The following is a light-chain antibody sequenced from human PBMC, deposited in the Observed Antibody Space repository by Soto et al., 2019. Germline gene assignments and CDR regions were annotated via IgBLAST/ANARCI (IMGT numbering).Light chain of an antibody. J-gene: IGKJ2*01. V-gene: IGKV1-39*01. Sequence: DIQMTQSPSSLSASVGDRVIITCRASQSINTYLNWYQQRPGKAPKLLISAASSLQSGVPSRFSGSGSGTDFTLTISSLQPEDFAPYCCLQIYSTPYTFGQGTKLEIK. CDR2: AAS. CDR1: QSINTY. CDR3: LQIYSTPYT.